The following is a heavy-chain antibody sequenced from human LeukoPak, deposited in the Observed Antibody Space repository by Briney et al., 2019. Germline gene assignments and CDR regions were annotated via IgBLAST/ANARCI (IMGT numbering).Heavy chain of an antibody. Sequence: GGPLRLSGTAFESTFRINWRSWARQPPGKGLEWVASIKEDGSEEQYVDSVKGRFTISRDNARNSVHVQMNSLRAEDTAVYFCARIRPGNYFDYWGQGALVTVSS. CDR3: ARIRPGNYFDY. J-gene: IGHJ4*02. CDR1: ESTFRINW. D-gene: IGHD6-6*01. CDR2: IKEDGSEE. V-gene: IGHV3-7*01.